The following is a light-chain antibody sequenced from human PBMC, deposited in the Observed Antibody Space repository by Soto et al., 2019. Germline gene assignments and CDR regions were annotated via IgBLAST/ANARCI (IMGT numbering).Light chain of an antibody. CDR2: DAS. Sequence: EIVLTQSPATLSLSPGERATLSCRATQDVSRYLAWYQHKPGQSPRLPIYDASNRATGIPARFSGSGSGTAFSLTMSSLVAEDFGDYCSQQRSNWLFGPGTKVDIK. V-gene: IGKV3-11*01. CDR3: QQRSNWL. J-gene: IGKJ3*01. CDR1: QDVSRY.